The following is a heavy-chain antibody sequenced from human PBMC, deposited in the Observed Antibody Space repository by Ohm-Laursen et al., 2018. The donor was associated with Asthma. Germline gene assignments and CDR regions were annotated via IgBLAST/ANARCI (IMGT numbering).Heavy chain of an antibody. CDR2: ISSSSTI. CDR1: GFTFSDYY. V-gene: IGHV3-69-1*01. D-gene: IGHD1-26*01. Sequence: SLRLSCAAPGFTFSDYYMNWVRQAPGKGLEWVSSISSSSTIYYADSVKGRFTISRDNAKNSLYLQMNSLRAEDTAVYYCARALYSGSYPYFDYWGQGTLVTVSS. CDR3: ARALYSGSYPYFDY. J-gene: IGHJ4*02.